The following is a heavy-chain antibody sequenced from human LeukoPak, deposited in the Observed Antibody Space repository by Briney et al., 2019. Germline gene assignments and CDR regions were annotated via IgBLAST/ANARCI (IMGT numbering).Heavy chain of an antibody. CDR3: VRDESVFDI. CDR2: ISGYNGNT. Sequence: ASVKVSCKASGGTFSSYAISWVRQAPGQGLGWMGWISGYNGNTNYAQKLQGRVTMTTDTSSTTAYMELRSLRSDDTAMYYCVRDESVFDIWGQGTMVTVSS. CDR1: GGTFSSYA. D-gene: IGHD5/OR15-5a*01. J-gene: IGHJ3*02. V-gene: IGHV1-18*01.